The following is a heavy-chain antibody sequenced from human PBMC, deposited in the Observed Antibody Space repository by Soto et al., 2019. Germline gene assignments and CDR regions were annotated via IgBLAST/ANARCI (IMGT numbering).Heavy chain of an antibody. CDR1: GFTFSNYG. CDR2: ISGGGTSP. V-gene: IGHV3-23*01. D-gene: IGHD2-2*01. J-gene: IGHJ5*01. Sequence: VQLLESGGNLVQPGGSLRLSCAASGFTFSNYGMNWVRQAPGKGLEWVSAISGGGTSPHSADSSKGRFTISRDNSKNTLYLQMNSLRADDTALYYCAKSGIVATMRTFSRFDSWGQGTLVTVSS. CDR3: AKSGIVATMRTFSRFDS.